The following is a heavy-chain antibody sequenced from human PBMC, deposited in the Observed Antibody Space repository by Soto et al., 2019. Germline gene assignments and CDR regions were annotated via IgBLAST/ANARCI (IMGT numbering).Heavy chain of an antibody. CDR2: IYPGESDT. V-gene: IGHV5-51*01. CDR3: ARQYCSGGSCYSPADY. CDR1: GYSFTSFW. Sequence: GEALKISCKGFGYSFTSFWIGLVRQMPGKGMGGVGLIYPGESDTRYSPSFQGQVTISADKSISTAYLQWSSLKASDTAMYYCARQYCSGGSCYSPADYWGQGTLVTVSS. J-gene: IGHJ4*02. D-gene: IGHD2-15*01.